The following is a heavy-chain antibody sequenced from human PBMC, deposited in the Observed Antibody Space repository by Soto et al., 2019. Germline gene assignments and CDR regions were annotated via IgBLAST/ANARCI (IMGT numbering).Heavy chain of an antibody. V-gene: IGHV3-30-3*01. CDR1: GFTFSSYA. J-gene: IGHJ4*02. CDR2: ISYDGSNK. CDR3: AREGNVHTAMVTEYYFDY. D-gene: IGHD5-18*01. Sequence: QVQLVEAGGGVVQPGRSLRLSCAASGFTFSSYAMHWVRQAPGKGLEWVAVISYDGSNKYYADSVKARFTISRDNSKNTLYLQVNSMKAEDAAVYYRAREGNVHTAMVTEYYFDYWGQRNLVTVSS.